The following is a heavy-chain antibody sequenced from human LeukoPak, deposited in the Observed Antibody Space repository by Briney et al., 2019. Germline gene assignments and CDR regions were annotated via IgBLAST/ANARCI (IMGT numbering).Heavy chain of an antibody. CDR1: GYTFTSYG. D-gene: IGHD6-13*01. Sequence: GASVKVSCKASGYTFTSYGISWVRQAPGQGLEWMGGIIPIFGTANYAQKFQGRVTTTADKSTSTAYMELSSLRSEDTAVYYCAREQLVLRRGQDWFDPWGQGTLVTVSS. V-gene: IGHV1-69*06. J-gene: IGHJ5*02. CDR2: IIPIFGTA. CDR3: AREQLVLRRGQDWFDP.